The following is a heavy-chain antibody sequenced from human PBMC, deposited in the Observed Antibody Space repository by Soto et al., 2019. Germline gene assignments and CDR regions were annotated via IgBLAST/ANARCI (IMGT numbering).Heavy chain of an antibody. J-gene: IGHJ4*02. Sequence: GGSLGLSCAASGVTFSSYGMHWVRQAPGKGLEWVAVISYDGSNKYYADSVKGRFTISRDNSKNTLYPQMNSLRAEDTAVYYCAKGYKEAMVRGVIITLTPSPFDYWGQGTLVTVS. CDR3: AKGYKEAMVRGVIITLTPSPFDY. CDR1: GVTFSSYG. V-gene: IGHV3-30*18. D-gene: IGHD3-10*01. CDR2: ISYDGSNK.